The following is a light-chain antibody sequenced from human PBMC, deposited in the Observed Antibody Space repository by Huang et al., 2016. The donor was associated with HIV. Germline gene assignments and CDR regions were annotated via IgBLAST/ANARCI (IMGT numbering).Light chain of an antibody. V-gene: IGKV3-11*01. CDR3: QQRSNWLT. J-gene: IGKJ4*01. CDR2: DAS. CDR1: QSVTTD. Sequence: EIVLTQSPATLSLSPGERAILSCRASQSVTTDLAWYQQKHGQAPKLLLYDASIRATGIPARFIGSGSGTDFTLTISSLEPEDFAVYYCQQRSNWLTFGGGTKVEIK.